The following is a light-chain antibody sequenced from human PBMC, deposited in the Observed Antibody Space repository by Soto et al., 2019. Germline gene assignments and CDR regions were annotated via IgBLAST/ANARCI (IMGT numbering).Light chain of an antibody. CDR2: DVS. Sequence: QSALTQPRSLSGSPGQSVTISCTGTSSDVGGYNYVSWYQQHPGKAPKLMIYDVSKRPSGVPDRFSGSKSGNTASLTISGLQAEDEADYYCCSYAGSYTFEIGGGTKLTVL. CDR1: SSDVGGYNY. V-gene: IGLV2-11*01. J-gene: IGLJ2*01. CDR3: CSYAGSYTFE.